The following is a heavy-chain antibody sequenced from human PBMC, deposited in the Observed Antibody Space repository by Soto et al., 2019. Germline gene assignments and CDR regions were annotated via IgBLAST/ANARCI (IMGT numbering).Heavy chain of an antibody. D-gene: IGHD6-19*01. CDR3: SRHAEQWLVHFDY. Sequence: SETLSLTCTVSGASISSSSYYWGWIRQPPGKGLEYIGNIYYSGSTYYNPSLKSRVIISVDTSKNHFSLKLSSVTAADTAVYYCSRHAEQWLVHFDYWGQGNLVTVSS. CDR1: GASISSSSYY. J-gene: IGHJ4*02. V-gene: IGHV4-39*01. CDR2: IYYSGST.